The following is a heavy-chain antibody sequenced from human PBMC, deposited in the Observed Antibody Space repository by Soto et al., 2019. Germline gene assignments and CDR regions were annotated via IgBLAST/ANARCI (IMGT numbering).Heavy chain of an antibody. Sequence: PWGTLSLTCAVSGYSISSCYYWGWIRQPPGKGLEWIGSIYHSWSTYYNPSLKSRVTISVDTSKNQFSLKLSSVTAADPAVYYCARDTDYSKCPFHYWAQVTLVPVSS. V-gene: IGHV4-38-2*02. D-gene: IGHD4-4*01. CDR2: IYHSWST. CDR1: GYSISSCYY. CDR3: ARDTDYSKCPFHY. J-gene: IGHJ4*02.